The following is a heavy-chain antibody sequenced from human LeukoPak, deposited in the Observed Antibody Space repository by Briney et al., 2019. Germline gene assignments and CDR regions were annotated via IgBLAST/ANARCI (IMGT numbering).Heavy chain of an antibody. CDR2: INHSGST. V-gene: IGHV4-34*01. Sequence: SETLSLTCAVYGGSFSGYYWSWIRQPPGKGLEWVGEINHSGSTNYNPSLKSRVTISVDASKNQFSLKLSSVTAADTAVYYCARLVAATLDAFDIWGQGTMVTVSS. D-gene: IGHD2-15*01. CDR1: GGSFSGYY. CDR3: ARLVAATLDAFDI. J-gene: IGHJ3*02.